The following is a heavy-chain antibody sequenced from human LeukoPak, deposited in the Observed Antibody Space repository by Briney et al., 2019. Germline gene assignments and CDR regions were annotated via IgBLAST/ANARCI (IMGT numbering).Heavy chain of an antibody. V-gene: IGHV1-69*13. CDR1: GGTFSSYA. Sequence: GASVKVSCKASGGTFSSYAISWVRQAPGQGLEWMGGIIPIFGTANYAQKFQGRVTITADESMSTAYMELSSLRSEDTAVYYCARVGSVDYYFDYWGQGTLVTVSS. J-gene: IGHJ4*02. D-gene: IGHD3-16*01. CDR2: IIPIFGTA. CDR3: ARVGSVDYYFDY.